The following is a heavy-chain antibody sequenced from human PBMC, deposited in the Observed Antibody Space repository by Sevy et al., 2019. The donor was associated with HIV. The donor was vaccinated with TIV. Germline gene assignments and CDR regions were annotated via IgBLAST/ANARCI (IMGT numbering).Heavy chain of an antibody. V-gene: IGHV1-18*01. D-gene: IGHD3-22*01. Sequence: ASVKVSCEASGYTFTSYGIIWVRQAPGQGLEWMGWISAYNGKTNYAQRLQGRVTMTTDTSTSTAYMELTSLRSDDTAVYYCARGPRKYYDSSGYYYPPSYWGQGTLVTVSS. CDR1: GYTFTSYG. J-gene: IGHJ4*02. CDR2: ISAYNGKT. CDR3: ARGPRKYYDSSGYYYPPSY.